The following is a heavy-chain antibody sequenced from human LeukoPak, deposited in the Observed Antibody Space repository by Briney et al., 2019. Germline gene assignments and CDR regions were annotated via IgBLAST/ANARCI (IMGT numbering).Heavy chain of an antibody. CDR2: ISSNGGST. D-gene: IGHD6-13*01. J-gene: IGHJ4*02. Sequence: PGGSVRLSCAASGFTFSSYAMHWVRQAPGKGLECVSTISSNGGSTYYADSVKGRFTISRDISKSTLYLQMSSLRPEDTAVYYCVKGDSSSWYRLDYWGQGTLVTVSS. V-gene: IGHV3-64D*09. CDR1: GFTFSSYA. CDR3: VKGDSSSWYRLDY.